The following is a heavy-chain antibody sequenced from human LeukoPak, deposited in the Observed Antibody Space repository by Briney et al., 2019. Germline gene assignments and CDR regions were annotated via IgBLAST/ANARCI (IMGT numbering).Heavy chain of an antibody. CDR1: GGPFRAIG. CDR2: IIPIFGTA. Sequence: ASVKVSCKASGGPFRAIGISWVRQAPGKGLEWMGGIIPIFGTANYAQKFQGRVTITADESTSTAYMELSSLRSEDTAVYYCARDQNTMVRGVPNWFDPWGQGTLVTVSS. J-gene: IGHJ5*02. CDR3: ARDQNTMVRGVPNWFDP. D-gene: IGHD3-10*01. V-gene: IGHV1-69*13.